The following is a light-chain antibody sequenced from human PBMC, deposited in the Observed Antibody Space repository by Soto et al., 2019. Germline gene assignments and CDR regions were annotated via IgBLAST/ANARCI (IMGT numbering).Light chain of an antibody. Sequence: SVLTQPPSASGTPGQRVTISCSGSSSNIGINYVYWYQQFPGTAPKLLIYTNNQRPSGVPDRFSGSKSGTSASLAISGLRSEDEADYYCSSYSSSATPYVFGTGTKVTVL. CDR1: SSNIGINY. J-gene: IGLJ1*01. CDR2: TNN. CDR3: SSYSSSATPYV. V-gene: IGLV1-47*02.